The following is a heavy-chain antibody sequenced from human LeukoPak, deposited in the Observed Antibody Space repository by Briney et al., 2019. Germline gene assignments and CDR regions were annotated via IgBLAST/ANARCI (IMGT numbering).Heavy chain of an antibody. Sequence: GGSLRLSCAASGFSVWSDFMTWVRQPPGKGLEWVSIIYSNGKTNYADAAKGRFTISRDNSKNTLYLHMNGLRAEDTAVYFCATRGPRGQGTLVTVSS. CDR2: IYSNGKT. CDR3: ATRGP. V-gene: IGHV3-66*02. J-gene: IGHJ5*02. CDR1: GFSVWSDF.